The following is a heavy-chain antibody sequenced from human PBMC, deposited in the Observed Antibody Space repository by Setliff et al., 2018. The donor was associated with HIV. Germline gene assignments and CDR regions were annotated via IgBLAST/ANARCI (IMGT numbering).Heavy chain of an antibody. D-gene: IGHD3-9*01. CDR2: IYTSGST. Sequence: PSETLSLTCTVSGGSISNYYWSWIRQPPGKGLEWIGYIYTSGSTDYNPSLKSRVTISVDTSKNQFYLKLSSVTAADTAVYYCARGGVLRYFDWAYWGQGTLVTVSS. J-gene: IGHJ4*02. V-gene: IGHV4-4*08. CDR1: GGSISNYY. CDR3: ARGGVLRYFDWAY.